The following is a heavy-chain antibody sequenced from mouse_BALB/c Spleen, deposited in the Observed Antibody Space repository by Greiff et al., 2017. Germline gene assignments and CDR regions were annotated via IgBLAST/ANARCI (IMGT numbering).Heavy chain of an antibody. J-gene: IGHJ3*01. CDR1: GFSLTSYG. V-gene: IGHV2-9*02. CDR3: ARGEASWFAY. CDR2: IWAGGST. Sequence: VQLKESGPGLVAPSQSLSITCTVSGFSLTSYGVHWVRQPPGKGLEWLGVIWAGGSTNYNSALMSRLSISKDNSKSQVFLKMNSLQTDDTAMYYCARGEASWFAYWGQGTLVTVSA.